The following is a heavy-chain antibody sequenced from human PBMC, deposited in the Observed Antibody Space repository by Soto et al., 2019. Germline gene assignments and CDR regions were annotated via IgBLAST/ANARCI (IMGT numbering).Heavy chain of an antibody. V-gene: IGHV4-59*01. CDR1: GGSISSYY. CDR3: ARVPLPRGQWLVGYFDY. J-gene: IGHJ4*02. Sequence: SETLSLTCTVSGGSISSYYWSWIRQPPGKGLEWIGYIYYSGSTNYNPSLKSRVTISVDTSKNQFSLKLSSVTAADTAVYYCARVPLPRGQWLVGYFDYWGQGTLVTVSS. D-gene: IGHD6-19*01. CDR2: IYYSGST.